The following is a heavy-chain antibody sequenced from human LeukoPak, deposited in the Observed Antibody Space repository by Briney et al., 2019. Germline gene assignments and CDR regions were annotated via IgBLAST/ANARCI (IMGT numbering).Heavy chain of an antibody. CDR2: ISWNSGSI. J-gene: IGHJ4*02. D-gene: IGHD2-21*01. V-gene: IGHV3-9*01. CDR1: GFTFDDYA. CDR3: AKDMSTVAAIPDY. Sequence: GGSLRLSCAASGFTFDDYAMHWVRQAPGKGLEWVSGISWNSGSIGYADSVKGRFTIFRDNAKNSLYLQMNSLRAEDTALYYCAKDMSTVAAIPDYWGQGTLVTVSS.